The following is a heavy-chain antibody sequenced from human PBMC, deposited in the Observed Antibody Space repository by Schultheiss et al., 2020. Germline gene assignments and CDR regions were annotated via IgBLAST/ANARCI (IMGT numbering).Heavy chain of an antibody. CDR3: ARDRAQSNSGWPSYFDY. J-gene: IGHJ4*02. V-gene: IGHV4-31*03. CDR1: GGSVSSGIYY. D-gene: IGHD5-12*01. CDR2: IYYSGST. Sequence: SETMSLTFTVSGGSVSSGIYYWGWIRQPPGKGLEWIGYIYYSGSTYYNPSLKSRVTISVDTSKNQFSLKLSSVTAADTAVYYCARDRAQSNSGWPSYFDYWGQGTLVTVSS.